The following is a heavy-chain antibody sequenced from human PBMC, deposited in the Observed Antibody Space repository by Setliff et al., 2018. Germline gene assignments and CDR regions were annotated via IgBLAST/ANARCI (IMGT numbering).Heavy chain of an antibody. D-gene: IGHD3-10*01. Sequence: PSETLSLTCTVSGGSISSSSYYWGWIRQPPGKGLEWIGSIHYSGGSYHNPSLKSRVTISVDTSNNHFSLKLSSVTAADTAVYYCAREGVGSGSYYWEVVRGMDVWGQGTTVTVSS. CDR1: GGSISSSSYY. J-gene: IGHJ6*02. CDR3: AREGVGSGSYYWEVVRGMDV. V-gene: IGHV4-39*02. CDR2: IHYSGGS.